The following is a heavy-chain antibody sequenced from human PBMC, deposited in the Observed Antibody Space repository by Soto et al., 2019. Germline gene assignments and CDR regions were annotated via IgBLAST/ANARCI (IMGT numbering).Heavy chain of an antibody. CDR2: ISAYNGNT. V-gene: IGHV1-18*04. CDR1: GYTFTNYG. Sequence: ASGKVSCKASGYTFTNYGISWVRQTPGQGREWMGWISAYNGNTNYAQKLQGRVTMTTDTSTSTAYMELRSLRSDDTAVYYCARDERDYGSGSYVDYWGQGTLVTVSS. CDR3: ARDERDYGSGSYVDY. J-gene: IGHJ4*02. D-gene: IGHD3-10*01.